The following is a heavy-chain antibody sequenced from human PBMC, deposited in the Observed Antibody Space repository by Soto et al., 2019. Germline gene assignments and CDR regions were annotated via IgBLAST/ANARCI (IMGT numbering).Heavy chain of an antibody. V-gene: IGHV3-23*01. CDR3: AKKSEIAVPRYYFDL. D-gene: IGHD2-21*01. CDR2: MNGGGGST. Sequence: GGSLRLSCAASGFTFGSYAMGWVRRAPGKGLEWVSSMNGGGGSTYYAESVQGRFTISRDNSKNTLYLQMNSLRVEDTAVYYCAKKSEIAVPRYYFDLWGQGTLVTVSS. J-gene: IGHJ4*02. CDR1: GFTFGSYA.